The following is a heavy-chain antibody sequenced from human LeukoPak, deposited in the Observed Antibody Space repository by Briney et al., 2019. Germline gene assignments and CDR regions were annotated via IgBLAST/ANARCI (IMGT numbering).Heavy chain of an antibody. D-gene: IGHD5-12*01. CDR3: ARGSGYDFRAFDI. J-gene: IGHJ3*02. Sequence: ASVKVSCKASGYTFIGYYLHWLRQAPGQGPEWMGWINPNSGGTNYSEKFQGRVTMTRDTSISTAYMELSRLRSDDTAVYYRARGSGYDFRAFDIWGQGTMVTVSS. CDR2: INPNSGGT. CDR1: GYTFIGYY. V-gene: IGHV1-2*02.